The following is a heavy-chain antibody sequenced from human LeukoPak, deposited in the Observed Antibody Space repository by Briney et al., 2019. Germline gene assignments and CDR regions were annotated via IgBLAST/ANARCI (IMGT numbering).Heavy chain of an antibody. V-gene: IGHV4-59*12. D-gene: IGHD6-13*01. CDR3: AREAVPGISGGYFDP. CDR2: IYYSGST. J-gene: IGHJ4*02. Sequence: SETLSLTCTISGGSISSYYWSWIRQPPGKGLEWIGYIYYSGSTNYNPSLKSRVTISVDTSKNQFSLKLSSVTAADTAVYYCAREAVPGISGGYFDPWGQGTLVTVSS. CDR1: GGSISSYY.